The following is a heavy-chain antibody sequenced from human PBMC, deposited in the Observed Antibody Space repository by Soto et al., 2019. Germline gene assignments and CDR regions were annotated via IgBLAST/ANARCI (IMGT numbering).Heavy chain of an antibody. V-gene: IGHV3-7*01. J-gene: IGHJ4*02. CDR2: IKQDGSEK. D-gene: IGHD3-9*01. Sequence: HPGGSLRLSCAASGFTFSSYWMSWVRQAPGKGLEWVANIKQDGSEKYYVDSVKGRFTISRDNAKNSLYLQMNSLRAEDTSVYYCVRFWPPPYSDALNDYTDAFDYWGQGTLVTVSS. CDR3: VRFWPPPYSDALNDYTDAFDY. CDR1: GFTFSSYW.